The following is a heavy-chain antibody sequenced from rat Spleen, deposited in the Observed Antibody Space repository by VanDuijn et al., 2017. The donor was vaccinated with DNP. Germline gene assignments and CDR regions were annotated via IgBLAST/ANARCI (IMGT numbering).Heavy chain of an antibody. J-gene: IGHJ4*01. D-gene: IGHD1-10*01. CDR3: TTHYNNYVVGALDA. CDR1: RFTFNSYW. CDR2: ITPNGGST. V-gene: IGHV5-31*01. Sequence: EVQLVESGGDLVQPGRSLKLSCVASRFTFNSYWMAWIRQAPTKGLEWVASITPNGGSTYYRDSVKGRFTISRDNAKSTLYLQMDSLRSEDTATYYCTTHYNNYVVGALDAWGQGTSVTVSS.